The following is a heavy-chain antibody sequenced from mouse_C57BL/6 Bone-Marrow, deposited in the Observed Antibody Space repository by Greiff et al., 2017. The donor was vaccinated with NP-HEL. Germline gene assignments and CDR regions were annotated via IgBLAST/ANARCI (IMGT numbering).Heavy chain of an antibody. V-gene: IGHV1-63*01. CDR3: ARRTLMTTVVEPFWYFDV. J-gene: IGHJ1*03. CDR2: IYPGGGYT. Sequence: QVQLQQSGAELVRPGTSVKMSCKASGYTFTNYWIGWAKQRPGHGLEWIGDIYPGGGYTNYNEKFKGKATLTADKSSSTAYMQFSSLTSEDSAIYYCARRTLMTTVVEPFWYFDVWGTGTTVTVSS. CDR1: GYTFTNYW. D-gene: IGHD1-1*01.